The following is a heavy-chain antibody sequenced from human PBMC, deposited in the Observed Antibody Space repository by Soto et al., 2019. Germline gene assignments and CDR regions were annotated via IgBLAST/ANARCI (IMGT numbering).Heavy chain of an antibody. V-gene: IGHV1-69*13. J-gene: IGHJ6*02. CDR2: IIPIFGTA. CDR1: GGTFSSYA. D-gene: IGHD7-27*01. Sequence: SVKVSCKASGGTFSSYAISWVRQAPGQGLEWMRGIIPIFGTANYAQKFQGRVTITADESTSTAYMELSSLRSEDTAVYYCARDLGPINGDDSDYYYYGMDGWGQGTTVTVSS. CDR3: ARDLGPINGDDSDYYYYGMDG.